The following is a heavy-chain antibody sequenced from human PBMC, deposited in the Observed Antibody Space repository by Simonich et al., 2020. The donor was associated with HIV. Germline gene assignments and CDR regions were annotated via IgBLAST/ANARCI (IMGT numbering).Heavy chain of an antibody. CDR1: GYTFTGYY. Sequence: QVQLVQSGAEVKKPGASVKVSCKASGYTFTGYYMHWVRQAPGQGLEWMGRINPNSGGTNYAQKLQGRVTMTRDTSISTAYMELSRLRSDDTAVYYCARVSTVTHGDYWGQGTLVTVSS. V-gene: IGHV1-2*06. J-gene: IGHJ4*02. CDR3: ARVSTVTHGDY. CDR2: INPNSGGT. D-gene: IGHD4-17*01.